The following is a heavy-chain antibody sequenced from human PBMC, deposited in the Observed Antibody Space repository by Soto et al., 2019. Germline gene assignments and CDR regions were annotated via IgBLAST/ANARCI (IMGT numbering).Heavy chain of an antibody. CDR2: ISYDGSNK. Sequence: QVQLVESGGGVVQPGRSLRLSCAASGFTFSSYAMHWVRQAPGKGLGWGAVISYDGSNKYYADSVKGRFTISRDNSKNTLYLQMNSLRAEDTAVYYCARESLVVVAARDYYGMDVWGQGTTVTVSS. J-gene: IGHJ6*02. V-gene: IGHV3-30-3*01. CDR1: GFTFSSYA. D-gene: IGHD2-15*01. CDR3: ARESLVVVAARDYYGMDV.